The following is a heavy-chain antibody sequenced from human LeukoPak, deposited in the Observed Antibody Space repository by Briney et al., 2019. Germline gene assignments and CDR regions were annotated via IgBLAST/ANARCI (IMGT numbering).Heavy chain of an antibody. CDR2: MNPNSGNT. V-gene: IGHV1-8*01. CDR1: GYTFTSYD. Sequence: ASVKGSCKASGYTFTSYDINWVRQATGQGLEWIGWMNPNSGNTGYAQKFQGRVTMTRNTSISTAYMELSSLRSEDTAVYYCAISIAAAGTFDYWGQGTLVTVSS. D-gene: IGHD6-13*01. J-gene: IGHJ4*02. CDR3: AISIAAAGTFDY.